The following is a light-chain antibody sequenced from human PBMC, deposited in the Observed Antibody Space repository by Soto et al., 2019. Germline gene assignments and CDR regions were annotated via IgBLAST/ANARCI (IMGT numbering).Light chain of an antibody. CDR3: QTWGTGIQV. CDR1: SGHSSYA. V-gene: IGLV4-69*01. J-gene: IGLJ2*01. CDR2: LNSDGSH. Sequence: QPVLTQSPSASASLGASVKLTCTLSSGHSSYAIAWHQQQPEKGPRYLMKLNSDGSHSKGDAIPDRFSGSSSGADRYLTIASLQSEDEADYYCQTWGTGIQVFGGGTKLTVL.